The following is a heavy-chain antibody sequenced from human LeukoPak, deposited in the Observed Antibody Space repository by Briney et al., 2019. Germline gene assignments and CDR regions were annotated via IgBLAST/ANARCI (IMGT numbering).Heavy chain of an antibody. D-gene: IGHD6-13*01. V-gene: IGHV3-11*01. J-gene: IGHJ4*02. Sequence: GGSLRLSCAASGFSFKDYYFSWIRLAPGKGLEWVSFINVNGGAMYYADFVKGRFTISRDNAKSSLYLEMNSLRVEDTAVYYCARGPRILAAGSYYFDYWGQGSLVTVSS. CDR1: GFSFKDYY. CDR2: INVNGGAM. CDR3: ARGPRILAAGSYYFDY.